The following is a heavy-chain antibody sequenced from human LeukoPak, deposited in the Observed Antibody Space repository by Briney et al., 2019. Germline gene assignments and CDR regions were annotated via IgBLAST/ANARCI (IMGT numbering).Heavy chain of an antibody. CDR1: GFTFSSYD. CDR2: IGTAGDT. D-gene: IGHD4-17*01. CDR3: ARGGDYGDSNFDY. Sequence: GGSLRLSCAASGFTFSSYDMHWVRHATGKGLEWVSAIGTAGDTYYPGSVKGRFTISRENAKNSLYLQMNSLRAGDTAVYYCARGGDYGDSNFDYWGQGTLVTVSS. V-gene: IGHV3-13*01. J-gene: IGHJ4*02.